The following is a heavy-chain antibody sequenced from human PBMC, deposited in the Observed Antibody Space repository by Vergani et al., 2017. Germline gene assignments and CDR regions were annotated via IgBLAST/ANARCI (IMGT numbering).Heavy chain of an antibody. CDR2: INHSGST. Sequence: QVQLQQWGAGLLKPSETLSLTCAVYGGSFSGYYWSWIRQPPGKGLEWIGEINHSGSTNYNPSLKSRVTISVDTSKNQFSLKLSSVTAADTAVYYCARDVGSSGWHHIDYWGQGTLVTVSS. CDR3: ARDVGSSGWHHIDY. J-gene: IGHJ4*02. CDR1: GGSFSGYY. V-gene: IGHV4-34*01. D-gene: IGHD6-19*01.